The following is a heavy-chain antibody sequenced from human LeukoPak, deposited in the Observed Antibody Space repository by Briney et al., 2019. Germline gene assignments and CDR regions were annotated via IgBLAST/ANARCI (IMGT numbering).Heavy chain of an antibody. CDR1: GRSISSGGYS. CDR2: IYHSGST. J-gene: IGHJ4*02. V-gene: IGHV4-30-2*01. Sequence: SETLSLTCAVSGRSISSGGYSWSWIRQPPGKGLEWIGYIYHSGSTYYNPSLKSRVTISVDRSKNQFSLKLSSVTAADTAVYYCARGRLDGYDFDYWGQGTLVTVSS. D-gene: IGHD5-12*01. CDR3: ARGRLDGYDFDY.